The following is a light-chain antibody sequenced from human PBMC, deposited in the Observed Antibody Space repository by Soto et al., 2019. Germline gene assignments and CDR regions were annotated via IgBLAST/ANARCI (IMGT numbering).Light chain of an antibody. CDR2: MNT. V-gene: IGLV3-9*01. CDR1: NIGSKN. J-gene: IGLJ2*01. Sequence: SYELTQPLSVSVALGQTASITCGGNNIGSKNLHWYQQKPGQAPLLVIYMNTNRPSGIPERFSGSKSGNTATLTISRAQAGDEADYYCQIWDSSTSVVFGGGTKVTVL. CDR3: QIWDSSTSVV.